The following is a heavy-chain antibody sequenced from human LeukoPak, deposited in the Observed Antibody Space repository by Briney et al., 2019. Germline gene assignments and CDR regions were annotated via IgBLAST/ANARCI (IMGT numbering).Heavy chain of an antibody. D-gene: IGHD5-24*01. V-gene: IGHV3-11*05. CDR1: GFTFSDYY. J-gene: IGHJ4*02. CDR3: ARVFRDGSPFDY. Sequence: GGSLRLSCAASGFTFSDYYMSWIRQAPGKGLDWASYISSSSSYTNYADSVKGRFTISRDNAKNSLYLQMNSLRAEDTAFYYCARVFRDGSPFDYWGQGTLVTVSS. CDR2: ISSSSSYT.